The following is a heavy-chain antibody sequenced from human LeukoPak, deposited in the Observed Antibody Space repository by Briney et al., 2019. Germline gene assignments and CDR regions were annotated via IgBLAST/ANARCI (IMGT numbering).Heavy chain of an antibody. D-gene: IGHD1-26*01. J-gene: IGHJ4*02. V-gene: IGHV3-43D*03. CDR1: GFTFDDYA. Sequence: GGSLRLSCAASGFTFDDYAMHWVRQAPGKGLECVSLISWDGDSTYYSDSVKGRFTISRDNNKNSLYLQMNSLRADDTAVYYCSRKGSQWDFLVDNWGQGTLVTVSS. CDR2: ISWDGDST. CDR3: SRKGSQWDFLVDN.